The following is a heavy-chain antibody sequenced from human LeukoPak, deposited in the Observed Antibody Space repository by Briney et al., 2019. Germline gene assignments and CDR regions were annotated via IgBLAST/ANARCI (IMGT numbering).Heavy chain of an antibody. D-gene: IGHD6-19*01. CDR2: IWYDGSNK. CDR1: GFTFSYYG. Sequence: PGGSLRLSCAASGFTFSYYGMHWVRQAPGKGLEWVAVIWYDGSNKYYADSVKGRFTISRDNSKNTLYLQMNSLRAEDTAVYYCARDRRGIAVAGPDYWGQGTLVTVSS. V-gene: IGHV3-33*01. CDR3: ARDRRGIAVAGPDY. J-gene: IGHJ4*02.